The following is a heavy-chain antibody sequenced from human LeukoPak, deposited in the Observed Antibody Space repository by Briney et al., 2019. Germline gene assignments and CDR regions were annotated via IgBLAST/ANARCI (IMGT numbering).Heavy chain of an antibody. J-gene: IGHJ4*02. Sequence: SETLSLTCTVSGGSISSYYWSWIRQPAGKGLEWIGRIYTSGSTNYSPSLKSRVTISVDKSKNQFSLKLSSVTAADTAVYYCARERSPLRFLEWLLSFDYWGEGTLVTVSS. CDR1: GGSISSYY. CDR3: ARERSPLRFLEWLLSFDY. CDR2: IYTSGST. D-gene: IGHD3-3*01. V-gene: IGHV4-4*07.